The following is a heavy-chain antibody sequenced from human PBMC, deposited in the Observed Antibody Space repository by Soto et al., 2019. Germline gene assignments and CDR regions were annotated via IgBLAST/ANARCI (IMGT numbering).Heavy chain of an antibody. Sequence: QVQLVQSGAEVKKPGASVKVSCKASGYTFTGYYMHWVRQAPGQGLEWMGWINPNSGGTNYAQKCQVRVTMTRDTYISKSYMELSMTRADYTGVYYCARGQMYSSGWPIPYRDTVAIWGQGTMVTVSS. J-gene: IGHJ3*02. CDR2: INPNSGGT. V-gene: IGHV1-2*02. CDR1: GYTFTGYY. D-gene: IGHD6-19*01. CDR3: ARGQMYSSGWPIPYRDTVAI.